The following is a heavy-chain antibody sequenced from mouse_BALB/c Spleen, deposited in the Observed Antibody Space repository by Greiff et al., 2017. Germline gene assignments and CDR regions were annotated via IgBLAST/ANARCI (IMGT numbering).Heavy chain of an antibody. CDR3: AREGVITTAHYFDY. D-gene: IGHD1-1*01. CDR2: ISYDGSN. CDR1: GYSITSGYY. V-gene: IGHV3-6*02. Sequence: EVKLLESGPGLVKPSQSLSLTCSVTGYSITSGYYWNWIRQFPGNKLEWMGYISYDGSNNYNPSLKNRISITRDTSKNQFFLKLNSVTTEDTATYYCAREGVITTAHYFDYWGQGTTLTVSS. J-gene: IGHJ2*01.